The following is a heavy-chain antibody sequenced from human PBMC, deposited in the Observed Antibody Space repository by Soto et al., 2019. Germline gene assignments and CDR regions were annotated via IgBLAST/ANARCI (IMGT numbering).Heavy chain of an antibody. CDR1: GFTFSSYA. CDR3: AKAPQGPRYSGYPPGPNWFDP. CDR2: ISGSGGST. Sequence: PGGSLRLSCAASGFTFSSYAMSWVRQAPGKGLEWVSAISGSGGSTYYADSVKGRFTISRDNSKNTLYLQMNSLRAEDTAVYYCAKAPQGPRYSGYPPGPNWFDPWGQGTLVTVSS. J-gene: IGHJ5*02. D-gene: IGHD5-12*01. V-gene: IGHV3-23*01.